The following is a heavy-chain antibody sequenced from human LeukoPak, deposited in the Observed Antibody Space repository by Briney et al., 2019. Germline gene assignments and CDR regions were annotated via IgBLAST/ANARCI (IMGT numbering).Heavy chain of an antibody. CDR2: ISAYNGNT. V-gene: IGHV1-18*01. D-gene: IGHD6-13*01. CDR1: GYTFTSYG. Sequence: ASVKAPCKASGYTFTSYGISWVRQAPGQGLEWMGWISAYNGNTNYAQKLQGRVTMTTDTSTSTAYMELRSLRSDDTAVYYCARDRNIAAGMDWFDPWGQGTLVTVSS. CDR3: ARDRNIAAGMDWFDP. J-gene: IGHJ5*02.